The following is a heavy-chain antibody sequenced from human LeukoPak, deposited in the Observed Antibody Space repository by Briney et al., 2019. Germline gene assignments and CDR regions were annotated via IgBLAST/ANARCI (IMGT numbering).Heavy chain of an antibody. V-gene: IGHV3-23*01. Sequence: GGSLRLSCAASGFTFSSYAMSWVRQAPGKGLEWVSAISGSGDSTYYADSVKGRFTISRDNSKNTLYLQMNSLRAEDTAVYYCATKSVVVPAAIDYWGQGTLVTVSS. CDR2: ISGSGDST. CDR1: GFTFSSYA. CDR3: ATKSVVVPAAIDY. D-gene: IGHD2-2*02. J-gene: IGHJ4*02.